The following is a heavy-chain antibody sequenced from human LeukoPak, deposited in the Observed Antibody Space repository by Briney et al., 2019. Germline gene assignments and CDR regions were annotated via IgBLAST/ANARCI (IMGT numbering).Heavy chain of an antibody. CDR3: ARDFKVTKIVTEAFDI. J-gene: IGHJ3*02. D-gene: IGHD2-21*02. Sequence: GGSLRLSCAASGFTFSSYSMNWVRQAPGKGLEWVSSISSSSSYIYYADSVKGRFTISRDNAKNSLYLQMNSLRAEDMAVYYCARDFKVTKIVTEAFDIWGQGTMVTVSS. CDR2: ISSSSSYI. V-gene: IGHV3-21*01. CDR1: GFTFSSYS.